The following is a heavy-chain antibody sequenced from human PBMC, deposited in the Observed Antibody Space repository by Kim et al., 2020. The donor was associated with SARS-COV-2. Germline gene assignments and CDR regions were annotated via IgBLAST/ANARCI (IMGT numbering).Heavy chain of an antibody. CDR2: IIPIFGTA. CDR1: GGTFSSYA. J-gene: IGHJ3*02. V-gene: IGHV1-69*13. Sequence: SVKVSCKASGGTFSSYAISWVRQAPGQGLEWMGGIIPIFGTANYAQKFQGRVTITADESTSTAYMELSSLRSEDTAVYYCARVLSVVTPGDDAFDIWGQGTMVTVSS. D-gene: IGHD2-21*02. CDR3: ARVLSVVTPGDDAFDI.